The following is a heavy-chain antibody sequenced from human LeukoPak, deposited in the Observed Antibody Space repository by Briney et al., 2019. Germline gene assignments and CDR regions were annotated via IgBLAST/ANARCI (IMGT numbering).Heavy chain of an antibody. CDR3: ARGGPNYQDTSGYYHPCDY. CDR2: INPNSGVT. Sequence: ASVKVSCKASGYTFTGHYMHCVRQAPGQGLEWMGWINPNSGVTNYAQKFQGRVTMTRDTSITTAYMELSSLRSDDTAVYHCARGGPNYQDTSGYYHPCDYWGQGTLVTVSS. CDR1: GYTFTGHY. V-gene: IGHV1-2*02. D-gene: IGHD3-22*01. J-gene: IGHJ4*02.